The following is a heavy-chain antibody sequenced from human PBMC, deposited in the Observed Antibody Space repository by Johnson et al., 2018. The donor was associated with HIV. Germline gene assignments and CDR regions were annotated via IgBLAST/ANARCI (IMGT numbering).Heavy chain of an antibody. CDR2: ISYDGSNK. J-gene: IGHJ3*02. Sequence: QMLLVESGGGVVQPGRSLRLSCAASGFTFSSYGMHWVRQAPGKGLEWVAVISYDGSNKYYADSVKGRFTISRDNSKNTLYLQMNSLRAEDTAVYYCAKGGRFDAFDIWGQGTMVTVSS. CDR1: GFTFSSYG. CDR3: AKGGRFDAFDI. V-gene: IGHV3-30*18. D-gene: IGHD3-16*01.